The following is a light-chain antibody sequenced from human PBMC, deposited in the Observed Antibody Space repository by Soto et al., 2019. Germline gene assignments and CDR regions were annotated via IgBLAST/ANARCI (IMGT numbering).Light chain of an antibody. CDR2: DVT. CDR3: SSYTSSSTVI. J-gene: IGLJ2*01. Sequence: QSALTQPASVSGSPGQSITISCTGTSGDVGDYRFVSWYQQHPGKAPKLMIYDVTNRPSGVSNRFSGSKSGYTASLTISGLQAEDEADYYCSSYTSSSTVIFGGGTKLTVL. CDR1: SGDVGDYRF. V-gene: IGLV2-14*03.